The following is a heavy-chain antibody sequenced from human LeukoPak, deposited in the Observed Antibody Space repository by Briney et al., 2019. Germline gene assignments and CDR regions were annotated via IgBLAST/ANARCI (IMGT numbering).Heavy chain of an antibody. CDR2: IYTSGST. CDR3: ARDGLSGSGSGGYYYYGMDV. J-gene: IGHJ6*02. V-gene: IGHV4-4*07. Sequence: PSETLSLTYTVSGGSISSYYWSWIRQPAGKGLEWIGRIYTSGSTNYNPSLKSRVTMSVDTSKNQFSLKLSSVTAADTAVYYCARDGLSGSGSGGYYYYGMDVWGQGTTVTVSS. D-gene: IGHD3-10*01. CDR1: GGSISSYY.